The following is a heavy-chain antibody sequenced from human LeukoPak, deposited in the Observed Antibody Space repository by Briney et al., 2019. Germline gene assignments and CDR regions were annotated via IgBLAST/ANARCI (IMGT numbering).Heavy chain of an antibody. CDR2: ISGSGRST. CDR1: GFTFSSYA. J-gene: IGHJ4*02. Sequence: PGGSLRLSCAASGFTFSSYAMSWVRQAPGKGLDWVSVISGSGRSTYYADSVKGRFTISRDTSKNTLYLQMNSLRAEDTAVYYCAKGRVDYLAAEFDYWGQGTLVTVSS. D-gene: IGHD6-13*01. CDR3: AKGRVDYLAAEFDY. V-gene: IGHV3-23*01.